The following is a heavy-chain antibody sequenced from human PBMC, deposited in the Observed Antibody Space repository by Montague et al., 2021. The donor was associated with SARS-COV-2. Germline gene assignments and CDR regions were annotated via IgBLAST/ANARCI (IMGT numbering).Heavy chain of an antibody. V-gene: IGHV4-4*02. CDR1: GGSISSENW. D-gene: IGHD3-10*01. Sequence: SETLSLTCAVSGGSISSENWWSWVRQYPGKGLEWIGELFHSGSTXYNPSLKSRVTMLVDKSKNDFSLKLSPVTAADTAVYYCARPINMVRGVTKRNNWFDPWGRGILVTVSS. J-gene: IGHJ5*02. CDR3: ARPINMVRGVTKRNNWFDP. CDR2: LFHSGST.